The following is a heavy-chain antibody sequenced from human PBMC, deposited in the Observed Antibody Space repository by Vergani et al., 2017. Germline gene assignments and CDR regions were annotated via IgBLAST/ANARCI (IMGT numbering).Heavy chain of an antibody. CDR1: GFTFSNAW. Sequence: EVQLVESGGGLVKPGGSLRLSCAASGFTFSNAWMSWVRQAPGKGLEWVGRIKSKTDGGTTDYAAPVKGRFTISRDDSKNTLYLQMNSLKTEDTAVYYCTTDPSCYFITCLNYWGQGTLVTVSS. CDR3: TTDPSCYFITCLNY. CDR2: IKSKTDGGTT. J-gene: IGHJ4*02. V-gene: IGHV3-15*01. D-gene: IGHD2-2*01.